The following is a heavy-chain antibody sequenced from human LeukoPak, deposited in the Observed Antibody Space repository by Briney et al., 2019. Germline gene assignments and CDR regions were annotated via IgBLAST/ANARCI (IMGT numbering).Heavy chain of an antibody. CDR1: GFTFSSNA. CDR2: ISGSGGST. CDR3: ANGGVVAAPYYHYYYMDV. V-gene: IGHV3-23*01. J-gene: IGHJ6*03. Sequence: GGSLRLSCAASGFTFSSNAMSWVRQAPGKGLEWVSAISGSGGSTYYADSVKGRFTISRDNSKNTLYLQMNSLRAEDTAVYYCANGGVVAAPYYHYYYMDVWGKGTTVTVSS. D-gene: IGHD2-15*01.